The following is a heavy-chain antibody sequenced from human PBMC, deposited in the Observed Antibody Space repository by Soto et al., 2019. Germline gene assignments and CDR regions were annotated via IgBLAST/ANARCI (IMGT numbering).Heavy chain of an antibody. Sequence: SETLSLTCAVCGGSFSGYYWSWIRQPPGKGLEWIGEINHSGSTNYNPSLKSRVTISVDTSKNQFSLKLSSVTAADTAVYYCATRRFLEWPKRAFDIWGQGTMVTVSS. D-gene: IGHD3-3*01. CDR1: GGSFSGYY. CDR2: INHSGST. V-gene: IGHV4-34*01. J-gene: IGHJ3*02. CDR3: ATRRFLEWPKRAFDI.